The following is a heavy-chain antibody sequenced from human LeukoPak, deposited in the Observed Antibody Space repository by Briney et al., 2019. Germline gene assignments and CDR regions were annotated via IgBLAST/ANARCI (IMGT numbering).Heavy chain of an antibody. V-gene: IGHV1-2*02. Sequence: ASVKVSCTASGYTFTGYYMHWVRQPPGQGLEWMGWINPNSGGTNYAQKFQGRVIMTRDTSISTAYMELSRLRSDGTAVYYRAMAYGSGSYYFDYWGQGTLVTVSS. J-gene: IGHJ4*02. CDR1: GYTFTGYY. CDR2: INPNSGGT. D-gene: IGHD3-10*01. CDR3: AMAYGSGSYYFDY.